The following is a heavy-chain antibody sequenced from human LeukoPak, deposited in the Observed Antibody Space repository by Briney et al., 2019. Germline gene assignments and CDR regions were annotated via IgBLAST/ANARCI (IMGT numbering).Heavy chain of an antibody. V-gene: IGHV4-39*01. Sequence: LETLSLTCTVSGGSISSSSYYWGWIRQPPGKGLEWIGSIYYSGSTYYNPSLKSRVTISVDTSKNQFSLKLSSVTAADTAVYYCARHEAYCGGDCINWFDPWGQGTLVTVSS. J-gene: IGHJ5*02. CDR2: IYYSGST. CDR3: ARHEAYCGGDCINWFDP. CDR1: GGSISSSSYY. D-gene: IGHD2-21*02.